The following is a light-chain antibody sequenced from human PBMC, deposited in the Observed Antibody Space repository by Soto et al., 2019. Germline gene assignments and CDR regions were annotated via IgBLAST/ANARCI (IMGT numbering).Light chain of an antibody. J-gene: IGLJ3*02. CDR2: EVT. CDR1: SSDVGAYNY. CDR3: NSYTSSSARV. Sequence: QSALTQPASVSGSPGQSITISCTGTSSDVGAYNYVSWYQQYPGKAPKLIIYEVTNRPSGVSNRFSGSKSGNTASLTISGLQAEDEADYYCNSYTSSSARVFVGGTQLTVL. V-gene: IGLV2-14*01.